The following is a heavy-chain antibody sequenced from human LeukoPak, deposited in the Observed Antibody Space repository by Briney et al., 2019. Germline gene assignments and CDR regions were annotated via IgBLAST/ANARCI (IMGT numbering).Heavy chain of an antibody. D-gene: IGHD5-12*01. J-gene: IGHJ4*02. CDR1: GGSISSSSYY. Sequence: SETLSHTCTVSGGSISSSSYYWGWIRQPPGKGLEWIGSIYYSGSTYYNPSLKSRVTISVDTSKNQFSLKLSSVTAADTAVYYCARVDIVATTLDYWGQGTLVTVSS. CDR2: IYYSGST. V-gene: IGHV4-39*07. CDR3: ARVDIVATTLDY.